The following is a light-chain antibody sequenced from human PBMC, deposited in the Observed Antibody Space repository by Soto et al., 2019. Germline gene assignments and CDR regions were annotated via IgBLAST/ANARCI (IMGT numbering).Light chain of an antibody. CDR1: SSDVGGYNY. J-gene: IGLJ1*01. CDR2: DVS. CDR3: SSYTSSNTYV. Sequence: QSVLTQPASVPGSPGQSITISCTGTSSDVGGYNYVSWYQHHPGKVPQLMIYDVSNRPSGVSNRFSGSKSGNTASLTISGLQAEDEADYYCSSYTSSNTYVFGTGTKVTVL. V-gene: IGLV2-14*03.